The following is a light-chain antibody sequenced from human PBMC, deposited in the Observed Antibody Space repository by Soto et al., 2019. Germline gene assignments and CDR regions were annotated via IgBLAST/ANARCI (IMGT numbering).Light chain of an antibody. V-gene: IGKV3-20*01. Sequence: TQRPATLSVSPGVKATPSRRASQYIGNYLAWYQQKPGQAPRLLIYSASTRATGIPDRFSGSGSGTDFTLTISRLEPEDFAVYYCQQYGRSITFGQGTRLEI. CDR3: QQYGRSIT. CDR1: QYIGNY. J-gene: IGKJ5*01. CDR2: SAS.